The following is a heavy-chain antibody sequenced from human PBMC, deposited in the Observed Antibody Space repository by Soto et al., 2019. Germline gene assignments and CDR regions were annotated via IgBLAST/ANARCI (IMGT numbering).Heavy chain of an antibody. J-gene: IGHJ4*02. D-gene: IGHD6-13*01. Sequence: SETLSLTCTVSGCSISSYYWSWIRQPPGKGLEWIGYIYFTGSTNYNPSLKSRVTISVDTSKNQFSLKLTSVTAADTAVYYCARRGSSSWYGYWGQGTLVTVSS. CDR1: GCSISSYY. CDR3: ARRGSSSWYGY. V-gene: IGHV4-59*08. CDR2: IYFTGST.